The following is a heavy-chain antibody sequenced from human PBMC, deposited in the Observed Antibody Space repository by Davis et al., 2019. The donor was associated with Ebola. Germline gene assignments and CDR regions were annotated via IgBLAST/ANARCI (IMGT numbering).Heavy chain of an antibody. D-gene: IGHD6-13*01. CDR2: IYYSGST. J-gene: IGHJ2*01. CDR1: GGSISSHY. CDR3: ARGGAAAGSLYWYFDL. V-gene: IGHV4-59*11. Sequence: PSETLSLTCTVSGGSISSHYWSWIRQPPGKGLEWIGYIYYSGSTNYNPSLKSRVTISVDTSKNQFSLKLSSVTAADTAVYYCARGGAAAGSLYWYFDLWGRGTLVTVSS.